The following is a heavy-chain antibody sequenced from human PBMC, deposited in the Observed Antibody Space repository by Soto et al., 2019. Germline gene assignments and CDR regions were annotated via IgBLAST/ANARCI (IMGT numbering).Heavy chain of an antibody. J-gene: IGHJ4*02. V-gene: IGHV1-8*01. CDR3: ARGNGDYYDSRPLVY. CDR1: GYTFTSYD. D-gene: IGHD3-22*01. CDR2: MNPNSGNT. Sequence: ASVKVSCKASGYTFTSYDINWVRQATGQGLEWMGWMNPNSGNTGYAQKFQGRVTMTRNTSISTAYMELSSPRSEDTAVYYGARGNGDYYDSRPLVYWGQGTLVTVSS.